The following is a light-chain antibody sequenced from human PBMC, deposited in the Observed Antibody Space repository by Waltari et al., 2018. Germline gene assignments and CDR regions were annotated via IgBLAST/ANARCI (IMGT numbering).Light chain of an antibody. J-gene: IGKJ3*01. V-gene: IGKV1-5*03. CDR3: QQFNTYPIP. Sequence: DIQMTPSPSTLSASVGDRVTLTCRASHSISTWLAWYQQKPGKAPKLLIYEASSFENGVPSRFSGSGSGTEFTLTISSLQPDDFATYYCQQFNTYPIPFGRGTKVDIK. CDR1: HSISTW. CDR2: EAS.